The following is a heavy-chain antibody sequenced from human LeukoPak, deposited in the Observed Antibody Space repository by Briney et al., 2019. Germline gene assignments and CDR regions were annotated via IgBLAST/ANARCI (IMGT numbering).Heavy chain of an antibody. CDR2: INAGNGNT. Sequence: ASVKVSCKASGYTFTSYAMHWVRQAPGQRLEWMGWINAGNGNTKYSQKFQGRVTITRDTSASIAYMELSSLRSEDTAVYYCARVPLTYYDILTGAYYGMDVWGQGTTVTVSS. J-gene: IGHJ6*02. CDR3: ARVPLTYYDILTGAYYGMDV. V-gene: IGHV1-3*01. CDR1: GYTFTSYA. D-gene: IGHD3-9*01.